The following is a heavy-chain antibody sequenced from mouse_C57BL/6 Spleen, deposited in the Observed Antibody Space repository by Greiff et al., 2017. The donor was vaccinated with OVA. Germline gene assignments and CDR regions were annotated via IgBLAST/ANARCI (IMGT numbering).Heavy chain of an antibody. J-gene: IGHJ4*01. V-gene: IGHV1-61*01. CDR3: ARTPYDYGGDYYAMDY. CDR1: GYTFTSYW. CDR2: IYPSDSET. D-gene: IGHD2-4*01. Sequence: QVQLQQPGAELVRPGSSVKLSCKASGYTFTSYWMDWVKQRPGQGLEWIGNIYPSDSETHYNPQFKEQATLTVDKSSSTAYMQLSSLTSEDSAVYYCARTPYDYGGDYYAMDYWGQGTSVTVSS.